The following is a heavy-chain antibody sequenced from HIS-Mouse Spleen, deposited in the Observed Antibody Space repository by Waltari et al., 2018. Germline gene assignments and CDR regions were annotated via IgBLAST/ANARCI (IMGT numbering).Heavy chain of an antibody. D-gene: IGHD2-15*01. Sequence: EVQLLESGGGLVQPGGSLRLSCAASGFTFSSYAMSWVRQAPGKGLEWVSAISGSGGSTYYADSVKGRFTISRDNSKNTLYLQMNSLRAEDTAVYYCAKPEDIVVVVAATDAFDIWGQGTMVTVSS. CDR2: ISGSGGST. J-gene: IGHJ3*02. V-gene: IGHV3-23*01. CDR1: GFTFSSYA. CDR3: AKPEDIVVVVAATDAFDI.